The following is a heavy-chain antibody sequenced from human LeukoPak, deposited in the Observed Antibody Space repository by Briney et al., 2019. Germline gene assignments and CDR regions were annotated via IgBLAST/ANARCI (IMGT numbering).Heavy chain of an antibody. Sequence: GGSLRLSCAASGFSFRSYGMTWVRQAPGKGLEWVSLISGSGGSTYYADSVRGRFTISRDNSKNTLYLQMNSLRPEDTAVYYCARDLRYSVSWYWYFDLWGRGTLVTVSS. CDR3: ARDLRYSVSWYWYFDL. J-gene: IGHJ2*01. CDR1: GFSFRSYG. D-gene: IGHD5/OR15-5a*01. V-gene: IGHV3-23*01. CDR2: ISGSGGST.